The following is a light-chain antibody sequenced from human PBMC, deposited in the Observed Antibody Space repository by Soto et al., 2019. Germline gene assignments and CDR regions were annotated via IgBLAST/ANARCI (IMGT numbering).Light chain of an antibody. Sequence: EIMMTQSPATLSVSPGERATLSCRARQSVSSNLAWYQQKPGQAPRLLIYGASTRATGIPARFSGSGSGTEFTLTISSLQSEDCAHYYCQQYNNWPLLITVGQVTRLEIK. V-gene: IGKV3-15*01. CDR2: GAS. CDR1: QSVSSN. J-gene: IGKJ5*01. CDR3: QQYNNWPLLIT.